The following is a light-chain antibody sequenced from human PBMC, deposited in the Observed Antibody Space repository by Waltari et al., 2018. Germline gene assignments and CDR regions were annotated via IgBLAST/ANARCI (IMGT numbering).Light chain of an antibody. CDR2: KDT. V-gene: IGLV3-25*03. Sequence: SYELTQPPSVSVSPGQTATITCSGDALPKQFAHWYHQKPGQAPVVVIYKDTERPSGMPGRFSGSSSGTTVTLTINGVQAEDEADYYCQSADSSGTWVFGGGTNLTVL. CDR1: ALPKQF. J-gene: IGLJ3*02. CDR3: QSADSSGTWV.